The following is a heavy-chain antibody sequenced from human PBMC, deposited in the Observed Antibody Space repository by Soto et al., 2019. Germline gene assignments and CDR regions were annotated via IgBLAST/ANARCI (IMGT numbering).Heavy chain of an antibody. CDR1: GFSVSRNY. D-gene: IGHD3-10*01. CDR2: VYSGGAT. CDR3: AIVPGRL. J-gene: IGHJ4*02. V-gene: IGHV3-53*02. Sequence: QLVETGGGLIQPGTSLTLSCAASGFSVSRNYMTWVRQAPGKGLEWVSFVYSGGATFYADSVKGRFFLSRDDSQNTMYLQINNLRAEDTAVYYCAIVPGRLWGRGTLVTVAS.